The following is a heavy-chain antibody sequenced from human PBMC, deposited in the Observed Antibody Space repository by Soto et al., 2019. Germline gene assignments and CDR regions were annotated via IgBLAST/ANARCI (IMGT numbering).Heavy chain of an antibody. CDR3: TRDASRDSSARGWFDP. J-gene: IGHJ5*02. D-gene: IGHD6-13*01. CDR1: GFTFRSFT. Sequence: GSLRLSCAASGFTFRSFTMNWVRQAPGKGLEWVSTISSNSAYIYYTDALRGRFTISRDNAKNSLHLQMNSLRAEDTAVYYCTRDASRDSSARGWFDPWGPGTLVTVS. V-gene: IGHV3-21*01. CDR2: ISSNSAYI.